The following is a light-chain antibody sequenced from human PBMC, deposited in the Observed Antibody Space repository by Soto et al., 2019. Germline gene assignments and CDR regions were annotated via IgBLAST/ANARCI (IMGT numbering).Light chain of an antibody. CDR2: DVS. J-gene: IGLJ1*01. Sequence: QSVLTQPASVSGSPGQSITISCTGTSSDVGGYNYVSWYQQHPGKAPKLMIYDVSNRPSGVSNRFSGSKSGNTASLTISGLQDEDEADYYCSSYTSSSTPGVFGTGTKLTVL. CDR3: SSYTSSSTPGV. CDR1: SSDVGGYNY. V-gene: IGLV2-14*01.